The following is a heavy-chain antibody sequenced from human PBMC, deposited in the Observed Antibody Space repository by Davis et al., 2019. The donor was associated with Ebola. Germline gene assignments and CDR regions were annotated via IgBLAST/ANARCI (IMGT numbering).Heavy chain of an antibody. CDR2: IRSKANSYAT. CDR1: GFTFSSYG. D-gene: IGHD6-19*01. J-gene: IGHJ4*02. CDR3: TVAIAVAKSN. Sequence: GESLKISCAASGFTFSSYGMHWVRQASGKGLEWVGRIRSKANSYATAYAASVKGRFTISRDDSKNTAYLQMNSLKTEDTAVYYCTVAIAVAKSNWGQGTLVTVSS. V-gene: IGHV3-73*01.